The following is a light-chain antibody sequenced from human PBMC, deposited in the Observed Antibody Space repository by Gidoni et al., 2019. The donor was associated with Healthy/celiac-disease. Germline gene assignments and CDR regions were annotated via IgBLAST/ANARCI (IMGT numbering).Light chain of an antibody. J-gene: IGLJ3*02. CDR3: QVWDSSTGV. Sequence: SYELTQPLSVSVALGQTARITCGGNNIGSKIVHWYQQKPGQAPVLVICRDSNRPSGIPERFSGSNSGNTATLTISRAQAGDEADYYCQVWDSSTGVFGGGTKLXVX. V-gene: IGLV3-9*01. CDR2: RDS. CDR1: NIGSKI.